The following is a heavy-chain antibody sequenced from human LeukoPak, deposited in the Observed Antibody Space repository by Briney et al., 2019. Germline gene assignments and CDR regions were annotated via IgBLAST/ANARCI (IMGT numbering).Heavy chain of an antibody. J-gene: IGHJ4*02. Sequence: GGSLRLSCAASGFTFSSYCMSWVRQAPGKGLEWVSGINWNGGSTGYADSVKGRFTISRDNAKNSLYLQMNSLRAEDTAVYYCAREKNDFWSGYYSGYWGQGTLVTVSS. D-gene: IGHD3-3*01. CDR3: AREKNDFWSGYYSGY. V-gene: IGHV3-20*04. CDR1: GFTFSSYC. CDR2: INWNGGST.